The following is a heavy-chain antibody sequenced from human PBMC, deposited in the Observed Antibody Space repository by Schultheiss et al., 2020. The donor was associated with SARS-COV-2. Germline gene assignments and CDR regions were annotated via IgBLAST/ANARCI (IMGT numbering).Heavy chain of an antibody. D-gene: IGHD6-19*01. J-gene: IGHJ4*02. Sequence: GESLKISCAASGFTFSSYGMHWVRQAPGKGLEWVAVISYDGSNKYYADSVKGRFTISRDNSKNTLYLQMNSLRAEDTAVYYCARDMIAVAGFLISFDYWGQGTLVTVSS. CDR3: ARDMIAVAGFLISFDY. CDR2: ISYDGSNK. V-gene: IGHV3-30*03. CDR1: GFTFSSYG.